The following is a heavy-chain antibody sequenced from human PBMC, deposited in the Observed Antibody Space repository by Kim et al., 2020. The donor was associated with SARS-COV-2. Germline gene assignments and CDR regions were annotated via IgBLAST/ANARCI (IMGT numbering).Heavy chain of an antibody. CDR2: IYTSGST. J-gene: IGHJ6*02. D-gene: IGHD3-10*01. Sequence: SETLSLTCTVSGGSISSGSYYWSWIRQSAGKGLEWIGRIYTSGSTNYNPSLKSRVTISVDTSKNQFSLKLSSVTAADTAVYYCARATMVRGVTSYYYYGMDVWGQGTTVTVSS. CDR3: ARATMVRGVTSYYYYGMDV. V-gene: IGHV4-61*02. CDR1: GGSISSGSYY.